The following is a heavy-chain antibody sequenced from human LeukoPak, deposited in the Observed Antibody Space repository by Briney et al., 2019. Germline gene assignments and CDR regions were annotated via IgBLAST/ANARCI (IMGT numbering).Heavy chain of an antibody. CDR1: GGSISSYY. CDR3: ARGDTAMVTFDY. V-gene: IGHV4-59*01. D-gene: IGHD5-18*01. Sequence: SETLSLTCTVSGGSISSYYWSWIRQPPGKGLEWIGYIYYSGSTNYNPSLKSRVTTSVDTSKNQFSLKLSSVTAADTAVYYCARGDTAMVTFDYWGQGTLVTVSS. CDR2: IYYSGST. J-gene: IGHJ4*02.